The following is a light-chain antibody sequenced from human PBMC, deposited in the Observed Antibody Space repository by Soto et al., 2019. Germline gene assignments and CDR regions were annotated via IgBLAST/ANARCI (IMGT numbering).Light chain of an antibody. Sequence: EIVLTQSPATLSLSPGERATLSCRASQSVSNYLAWYQQRPGQAPRLLIYDTSNRATGTPARFSGSGSGTDFTLTISSLEPEDFAYYYCQQRFRGFTFGQGTRLEIK. J-gene: IGKJ5*01. CDR1: QSVSNY. CDR2: DTS. V-gene: IGKV3-11*01. CDR3: QQRFRGFT.